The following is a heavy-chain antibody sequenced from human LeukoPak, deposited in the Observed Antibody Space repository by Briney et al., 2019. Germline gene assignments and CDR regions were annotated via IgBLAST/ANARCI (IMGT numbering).Heavy chain of an antibody. CDR3: AREGISIYGDYYFDY. Sequence: GGSLRLSCAASGFTVSSNYMSWVRQAPGKGLEWASVIYSGGSTYYADSVKGRFTISRDNSKNTLYLQMNSLRAEDTAVYYCAREGISIYGDYYFDYWGQGTLVTVSS. J-gene: IGHJ4*02. CDR2: IYSGGST. V-gene: IGHV3-53*01. D-gene: IGHD4-17*01. CDR1: GFTVSSNY.